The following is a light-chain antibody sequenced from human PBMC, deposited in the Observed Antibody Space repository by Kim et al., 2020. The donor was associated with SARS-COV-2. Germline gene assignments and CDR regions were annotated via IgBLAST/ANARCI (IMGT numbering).Light chain of an antibody. CDR2: GKN. Sequence: VALGQTVRITCQGDNLRSYYATWYQQKPGQAPIVVIYGKNNRPSGIPDRFSGSSSGNTASLTIIGTQAGDEADYYCNSRDSNDNVVFGGGTQLTVL. V-gene: IGLV3-19*01. CDR1: NLRSYY. CDR3: NSRDSNDNVV. J-gene: IGLJ2*01.